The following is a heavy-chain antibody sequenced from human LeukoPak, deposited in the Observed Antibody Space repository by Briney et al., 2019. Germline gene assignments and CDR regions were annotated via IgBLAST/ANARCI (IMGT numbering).Heavy chain of an antibody. CDR1: GFTFSSYG. J-gene: IGHJ6*02. D-gene: IGHD6-13*01. CDR2: ISYDGSNK. CDR3: AKDVSSWYDFGYYYYGMDV. V-gene: IGHV3-30*18. Sequence: PGRSLRLSCAASGFTFSSYGMHWVRQAPGKGLEWVAVISYDGSNKYCADSVKGRFTISRDNSKNTLYLQMNSLRAEDTAVYYCAKDVSSWYDFGYYYYGMDVWGQGTTVTVSS.